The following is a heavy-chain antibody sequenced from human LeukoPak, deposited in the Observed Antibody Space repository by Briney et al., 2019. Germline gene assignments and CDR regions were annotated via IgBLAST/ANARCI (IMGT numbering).Heavy chain of an antibody. Sequence: GGSLRLSCAVSGFTVSSNYMSWVRQAPGKGLEWVSVIYSDGSKYYKDSVKGRFTISRDNAKNSLYLQMNSLRAEDTAVYYCARGHSISPNWFDPWGQGTLVTVSS. CDR1: GFTVSSNY. V-gene: IGHV3-53*01. CDR2: IYSDGSK. D-gene: IGHD6-13*01. CDR3: ARGHSISPNWFDP. J-gene: IGHJ5*02.